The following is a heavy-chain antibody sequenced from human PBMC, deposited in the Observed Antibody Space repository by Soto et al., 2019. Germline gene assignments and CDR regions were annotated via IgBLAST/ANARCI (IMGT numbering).Heavy chain of an antibody. Sequence: GGSLRLSCAASGFTFSSYSMNWVRQAPGKGLEWVSYISSSSSTIYYADSVKGRFTISRDNAKNSLYLQMNSLRAEDTAVYYCARDTPGYCSSTSCYYYYYYMDVWGKGTTVTVSS. V-gene: IGHV3-48*01. CDR2: ISSSSSTI. CDR3: ARDTPGYCSSTSCYYYYYYMDV. D-gene: IGHD2-2*01. CDR1: GFTFSSYS. J-gene: IGHJ6*03.